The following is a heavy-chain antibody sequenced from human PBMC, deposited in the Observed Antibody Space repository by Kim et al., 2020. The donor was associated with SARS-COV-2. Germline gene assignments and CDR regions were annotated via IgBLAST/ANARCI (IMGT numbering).Heavy chain of an antibody. CDR1: GGSISSGGYY. CDR2: IYYSGST. V-gene: IGHV4-31*03. D-gene: IGHD3-22*01. CDR3: ARDKTYYYDSSGYPYYYYGMDV. Sequence: SETLSLTCTVSGGSISSGGYYWSWIRQHPGKGLEWIGYIYYSGSTYYNPSLKSRVTISVDTSKNQFSLKLSSVTAADTAVYYCARDKTYYYDSSGYPYYYYGMDVWGQGTTVTVSS. J-gene: IGHJ6*02.